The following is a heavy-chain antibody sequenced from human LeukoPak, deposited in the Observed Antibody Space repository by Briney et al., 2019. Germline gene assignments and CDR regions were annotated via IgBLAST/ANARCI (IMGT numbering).Heavy chain of an antibody. J-gene: IGHJ4*02. CDR1: GYTFTGFY. CDR2: INPQSGAT. CDR3: ARGGDDSGLYFAY. Sequence: ASVKVSCKASGYTFTGFYIHWVRQAPGQGLEWMAWINPQSGATNYAQKFQGRVTMTRDMSISTANMDVTSLRSDDTAVYYCARGGDDSGLYFAYWGQGTLVTVSS. D-gene: IGHD3-22*01. V-gene: IGHV1-2*02.